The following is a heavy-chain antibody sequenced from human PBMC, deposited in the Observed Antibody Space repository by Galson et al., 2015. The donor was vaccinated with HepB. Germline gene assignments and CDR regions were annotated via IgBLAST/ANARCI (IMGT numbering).Heavy chain of an antibody. Sequence: SVKVSCKASGFTFTSSAMQWVRQARGQRLEWIGWIVVGSGNTNYAQKFQERVTITRDMSTSTAYMELSSLRSEDTAVYYCAADPYHRSGYDWNWFDPWGQGTLVTVSS. CDR3: AADPYHRSGYDWNWFDP. J-gene: IGHJ5*02. D-gene: IGHD5-12*01. V-gene: IGHV1-58*02. CDR1: GFTFTSSA. CDR2: IVVGSGNT.